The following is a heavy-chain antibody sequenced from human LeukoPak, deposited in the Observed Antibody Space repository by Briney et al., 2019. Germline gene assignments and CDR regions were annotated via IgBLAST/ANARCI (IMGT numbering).Heavy chain of an antibody. CDR1: GFTFSSYG. CDR2: ISYDGSNK. J-gene: IGHJ4*02. Sequence: GGSLRLSCAASGFTFSSYGMHWVRQAPGKGLEWVAVISYDGSNKYYADSVKGRFTISRDNSKNTLYLQMNSLRAEDTAVYYCAKEARGVVVPAAIPYYFDYWGQGTLVTVSS. V-gene: IGHV3-30*18. D-gene: IGHD2-2*01. CDR3: AKEARGVVVPAAIPYYFDY.